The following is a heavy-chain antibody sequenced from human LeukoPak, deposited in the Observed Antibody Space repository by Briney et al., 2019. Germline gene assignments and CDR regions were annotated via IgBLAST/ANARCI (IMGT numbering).Heavy chain of an antibody. J-gene: IGHJ2*01. Sequence: GESLRISCKGSGYSFTSYWISWVRPMPGKGLEWMGMIDPSDSYTNYSPSFQGHVTISADKSISTTYLQCNSLEASDTAMYYCASLNSGSYYGLGFFDLWGRGTLVTVSS. V-gene: IGHV5-10-1*01. CDR2: IDPSDSYT. D-gene: IGHD1-26*01. CDR1: GYSFTSYW. CDR3: ASLNSGSYYGLGFFDL.